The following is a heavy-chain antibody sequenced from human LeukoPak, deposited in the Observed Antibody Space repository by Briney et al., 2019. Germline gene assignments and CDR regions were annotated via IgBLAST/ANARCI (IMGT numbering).Heavy chain of an antibody. J-gene: IGHJ4*02. CDR1: GGSMTNYY. Sequence: PSETLSLTCTVSGGSMTNYYWTWIRQSPGKGLEWIGYVYYSGRTNYNPSLMSRITISVDTSNNQFSLKLTSVTAADTAVYYCARDEVVGATRGDYWGQGTLVTVSS. D-gene: IGHD1-26*01. CDR2: VYYSGRT. CDR3: ARDEVVGATRGDY. V-gene: IGHV4-59*01.